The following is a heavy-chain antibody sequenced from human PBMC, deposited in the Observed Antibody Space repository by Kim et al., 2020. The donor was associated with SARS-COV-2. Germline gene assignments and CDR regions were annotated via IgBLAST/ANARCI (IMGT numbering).Heavy chain of an antibody. V-gene: IGHV4-38-2*02. CDR2: IYHSGST. J-gene: IGHJ6*02. D-gene: IGHD3-10*01. CDR1: GYSISSGYY. CDR3: ARDGSGFGDSYYGMDV. Sequence: SETLSLTCTVSGYSISSGYYWGWIRQPPGKGLEWIGSIYHSGSTYYNPSLKSRVTISVDTSKNQFSLKLSSVTAADTAVYYCARDGSGFGDSYYGMDVWGQGTTVTVSS.